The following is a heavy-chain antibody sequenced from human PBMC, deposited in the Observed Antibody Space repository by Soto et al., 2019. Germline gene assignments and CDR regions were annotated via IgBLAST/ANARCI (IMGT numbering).Heavy chain of an antibody. CDR1: GGSISSSNW. CDR2: IYPGGST. Sequence: QVQLQESGPGLVKPSGTLSLTCAVSGGSISSSNWWTWVRQPPGKGLEWIGEIYPGGSTNHNPSLKSRLTMSMDRSTNQFSLNLTSVTAADTAVYYCASEEDWGQGTMVTVSS. CDR3: ASEED. V-gene: IGHV4-4*02. J-gene: IGHJ4*02.